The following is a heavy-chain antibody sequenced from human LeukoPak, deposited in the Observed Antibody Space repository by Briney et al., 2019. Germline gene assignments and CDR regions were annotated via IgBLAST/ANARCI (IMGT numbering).Heavy chain of an antibody. D-gene: IGHD2-2*01. CDR1: GGSISSGGYY. V-gene: IGHV4-31*03. Sequence: PSETLTLTCTASGGSISSGGYYWSWIRQHPGTGLEWIGYIYYSGSTYYNPSLKSRVTISVDTSKNQFSLKLSSVTAADTAVYYCARGGCSSTSCYRIDDAFDIWGQGTMVTVSS. J-gene: IGHJ3*02. CDR2: IYYSGST. CDR3: ARGGCSSTSCYRIDDAFDI.